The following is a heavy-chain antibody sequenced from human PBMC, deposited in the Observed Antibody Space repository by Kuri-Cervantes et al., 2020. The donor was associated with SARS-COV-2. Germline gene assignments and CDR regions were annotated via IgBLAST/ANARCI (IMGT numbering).Heavy chain of an antibody. Sequence: GESLKISCAASGFMFNDYAMSWARQAPGKGLEWISSISDWSLNIYYADSVKGRFNISRDNAKNSLFLQMNSLRVEDTAVYYCTRDRRRYSGDTSHFYMDVWGTGTTVTVSS. CDR2: ISDWSLNI. CDR1: GFMFNDYA. D-gene: IGHD5-12*01. CDR3: TRDRRRYSGDTSHFYMDV. V-gene: IGHV3-48*01. J-gene: IGHJ6*03.